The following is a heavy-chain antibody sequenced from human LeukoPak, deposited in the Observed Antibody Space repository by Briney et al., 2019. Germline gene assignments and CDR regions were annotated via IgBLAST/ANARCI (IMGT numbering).Heavy chain of an antibody. J-gene: IGHJ4*02. CDR3: TRTMATIGLIDY. Sequence: GGSLRLSCAASGFTFGDYGMSWFRQAPGKGLEWVGFIRSKAYGGTTEYAASVKGRFTISRDDSKSIAYLQMNSLKTEDTAVYYCTRTMATIGLIDYWGQGTLVTVSS. CDR2: IRSKAYGGTT. D-gene: IGHD5-24*01. V-gene: IGHV3-49*03. CDR1: GFTFGDYG.